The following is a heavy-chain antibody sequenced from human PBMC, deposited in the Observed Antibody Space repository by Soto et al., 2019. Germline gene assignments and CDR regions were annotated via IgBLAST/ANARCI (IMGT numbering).Heavy chain of an antibody. V-gene: IGHV5-51*01. D-gene: IGHD6-19*01. CDR1: GYRFSNYW. CDR3: ARSFTAGTAGDY. Sequence: GESLKISCKGSGYRFSNYWIGWVRQMPGKGLEWMGIINPGDSDTRYSPSFQGQVTISADKSICTAYLQWSSLKASDTAMYFCARSFTAGTAGDYWGQGTLVTVSS. J-gene: IGHJ4*02. CDR2: INPGDSDT.